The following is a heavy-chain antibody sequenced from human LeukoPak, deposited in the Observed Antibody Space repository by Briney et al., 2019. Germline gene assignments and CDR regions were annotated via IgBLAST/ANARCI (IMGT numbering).Heavy chain of an antibody. CDR2: IYYSGIT. CDR1: GGSISSNGYY. V-gene: IGHV4-39*07. Sequence: SETLSLTCTVSGGSISSNGYYWGWIRQSPGEGLEWIGNIYYSGITYYNASLKSRVTISVDTSKNQFSLKLSSVTAADTAVYYCAREWGVAVAGRPLTKNWGQGTLVTVSS. CDR3: AREWGVAVAGRPLTKN. D-gene: IGHD6-19*01. J-gene: IGHJ4*02.